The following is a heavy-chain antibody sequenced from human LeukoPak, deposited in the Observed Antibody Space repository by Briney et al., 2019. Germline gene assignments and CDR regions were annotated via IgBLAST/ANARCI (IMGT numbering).Heavy chain of an antibody. CDR3: VKVYDSSGYYYGAFDI. CDR1: GFTFSNYW. Sequence: GGSLRLSCAGSGFTFSNYWVHWVRQAPGKGLEWVSAISGSGGTTYYADSVKGRFTISRDNSKNTLYLQMSSLRAEDTAVYYCVKVYDSSGYYYGAFDIWGQGTMVTVSS. CDR2: ISGSGGTT. V-gene: IGHV3-NL1*01. J-gene: IGHJ3*02. D-gene: IGHD3-22*01.